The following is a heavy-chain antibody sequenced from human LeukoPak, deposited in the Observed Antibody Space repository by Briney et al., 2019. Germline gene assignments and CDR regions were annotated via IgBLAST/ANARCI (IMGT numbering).Heavy chain of an antibody. CDR2: IYYIGST. CDR1: GASINSYY. CDR3: ARSRGYSYGTTFLDY. D-gene: IGHD5-18*01. V-gene: IGHV4-59*08. J-gene: IGHJ4*02. Sequence: SEALSLTCTVSGASINSYYWSWVRQPPGKGLEWIGYIYYIGSTNYNPSLKSRITISVDTSKNQFSLKLSSVTAADTAVYYCARSRGYSYGTTFLDYWGQGTLVTVSS.